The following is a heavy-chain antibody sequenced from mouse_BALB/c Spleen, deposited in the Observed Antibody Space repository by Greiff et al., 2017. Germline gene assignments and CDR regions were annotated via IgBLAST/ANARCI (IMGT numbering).Heavy chain of an antibody. D-gene: IGHD1-1*01. J-gene: IGHJ4*01. V-gene: IGHV5-17*02. CDR1: GFTFSSFG. CDR3: ARDYYGSSYAMDY. Sequence: VESGGGLVQPGGSRKLSCAASGFTFSSFGMHWVRQAPEKGLEWVAYISSGSSTIYYADTVKDRFTISRDNPKNTLFLQMTSLRSEDTAMYYCARDYYGSSYAMDYWGQGTSVTVSS. CDR2: ISSGSSTI.